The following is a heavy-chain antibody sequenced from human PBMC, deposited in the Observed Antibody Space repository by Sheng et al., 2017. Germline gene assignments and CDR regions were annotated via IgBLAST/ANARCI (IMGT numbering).Heavy chain of an antibody. CDR3: ARQLDSTFDY. V-gene: IGHV4-39*07. D-gene: IGHD2-2*03. J-gene: IGHJ4*02. CDR1: GGSINRSGYY. Sequence: QLQLQESGPGLVKPSETLSLTCPVSGGSINRSGYYWGWIRQPPGKGLEWIGSIHNSGRTYNNPSLKSRVSISMDTSKNQFSLKLGSVTAADTAVYYCARQLDSTFDYWGQGTLVTVSS. CDR2: IHNSGRT.